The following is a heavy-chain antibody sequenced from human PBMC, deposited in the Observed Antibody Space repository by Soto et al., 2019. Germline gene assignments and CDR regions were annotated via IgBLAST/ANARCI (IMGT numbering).Heavy chain of an antibody. D-gene: IGHD4-4*01. J-gene: IGHJ5*02. CDR1: GFTFSDSW. Sequence: GGSLRLSCTASGFTFSDSWMTWVRQAPGKGLEWVARIKPDESEKKYADSVKGRFSISRDNAKNSMYLQMDSLRGEDTAVYYCVRGGSNYASWGQGTLVTVPS. V-gene: IGHV3-7*01. CDR3: VRGGSNYAS. CDR2: IKPDESEK.